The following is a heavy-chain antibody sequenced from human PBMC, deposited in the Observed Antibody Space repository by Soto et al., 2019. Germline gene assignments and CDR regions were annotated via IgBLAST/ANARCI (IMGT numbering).Heavy chain of an antibody. CDR3: ARGGVTGSNWFDP. CDR2: INHSGST. CDR1: GGSFSGYY. J-gene: IGHJ5*02. V-gene: IGHV4-34*01. Sequence: SETLSLTXAVYGGSFSGYYWSWIRQPPGKGLEWIGEINHSGSTNYNPSLKSRVTISVDTSKNQFSLKLSSVTAADTAVYYCARGGVTGSNWFDPWGQGTLVTVSS. D-gene: IGHD5-18*01.